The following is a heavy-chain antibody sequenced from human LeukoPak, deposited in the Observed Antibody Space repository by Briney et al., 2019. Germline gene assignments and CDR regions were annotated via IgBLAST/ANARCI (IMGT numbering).Heavy chain of an antibody. J-gene: IGHJ6*03. D-gene: IGHD2-2*01. CDR2: IKQGGSEK. CDR1: GFTFSSYW. CDR3: SRDLESSSCYGYYYYYMDV. Sequence: GGSLRLSCAASGFTFSSYWMSWVRQAPGKGLEWMAKIKQGGSEKYYVDSVKGRFTISRDNAKTSLHLQMNSLRTEDTAVYYCSRDLESSSCYGYYYYYMDVWGKGTTVTVSS. V-gene: IGHV3-7*01.